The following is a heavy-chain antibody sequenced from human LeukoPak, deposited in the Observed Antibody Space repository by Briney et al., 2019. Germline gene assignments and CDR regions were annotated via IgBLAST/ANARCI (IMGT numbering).Heavy chain of an antibody. D-gene: IGHD5-18*01. CDR3: ARSAAMVTGRFDY. J-gene: IGHJ4*02. CDR2: IKGDGSQK. Sequence: TGGSLRLSCAASGFTFSSYWMSWVRQAPGKGLEWVANIKGDGSQKYYVDSVKGRFTISRDNAKNSLYLQMNSLRAEDTAVYYCARSAAMVTGRFDYWGQGTLVTVSS. V-gene: IGHV3-7*01. CDR1: GFTFSSYW.